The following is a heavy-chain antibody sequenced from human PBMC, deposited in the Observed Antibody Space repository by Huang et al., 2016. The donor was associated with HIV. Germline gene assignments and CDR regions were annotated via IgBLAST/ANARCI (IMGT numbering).Heavy chain of an antibody. D-gene: IGHD1-1*01. CDR2: INHSGST. Sequence: QVQLQQWGAGLLKPSETLSLTCAVYGGSFSGYYWGWIRQSPGKGLEWIGEINHSGSTNYNPSPKRLLTISVDTSKNQFSLKLSSVTAADTAVYYCARERMMSWLDDHDAFDIWGQGTMVTVSS. CDR3: ARERMMSWLDDHDAFDI. CDR1: GGSFSGYY. V-gene: IGHV4-34*01. J-gene: IGHJ3*02.